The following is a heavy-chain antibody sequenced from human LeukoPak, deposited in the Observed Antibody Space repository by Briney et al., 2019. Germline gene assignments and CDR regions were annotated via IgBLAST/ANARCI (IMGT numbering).Heavy chain of an antibody. CDR1: GFTFDDYA. D-gene: IGHD3-22*01. V-gene: IGHV3-43*02. CDR2: ISGDGGST. CDR3: AKDKSEGYSYGTHDSSGYSSY. Sequence: GGSLRLSRAASGFTFDDYAMHWVRQAPGKGLEWVSLISGDGGSTYYADSVKGRFTISRDNSKNSLYLQMNSLRTEDTALYYCAKDKSEGYSYGTHDSSGYSSYWGQGTLVTVSS. J-gene: IGHJ4*02.